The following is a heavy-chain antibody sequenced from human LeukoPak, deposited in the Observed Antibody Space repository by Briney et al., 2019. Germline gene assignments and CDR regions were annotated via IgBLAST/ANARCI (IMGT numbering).Heavy chain of an antibody. J-gene: IGHJ4*02. Sequence: SETLSLTCTVSGGSISSYYWSWIRQPPGKGLEWIGYIYYSGSTNYNPSLKSRVTISVDTSKNQFSLKLSSVTAADTVVYYCARHAYYDFWSGFNADTYYFDYWGQGTLVTVSS. CDR3: ARHAYYDFWSGFNADTYYFDY. CDR1: GGSISSYY. D-gene: IGHD3-3*01. CDR2: IYYSGST. V-gene: IGHV4-59*08.